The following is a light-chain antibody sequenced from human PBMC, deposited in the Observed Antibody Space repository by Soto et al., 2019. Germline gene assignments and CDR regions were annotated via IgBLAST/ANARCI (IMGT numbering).Light chain of an antibody. J-gene: IGKJ2*01. CDR2: DAS. CDR1: QSISRY. CDR3: QHHDDSPLYT. V-gene: IGKV3-20*01. Sequence: EIVLTQSPGTLSLSPGERATLSCRASQSISRYLAWYQHKPGEAPRLLIYDASSMFTGIPGRFSGSGSGTDFTLAICGLQPEDFAVYYCQHHDDSPLYTVGQGTELEIK.